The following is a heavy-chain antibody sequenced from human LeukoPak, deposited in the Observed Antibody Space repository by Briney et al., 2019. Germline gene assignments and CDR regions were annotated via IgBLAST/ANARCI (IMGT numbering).Heavy chain of an antibody. CDR2: ICPGDSDT. Sequence: GESLKISCKGSGYNFTSYWLGWVRQMPGKGLDWMGIICPGDSDTRYSPSFQGQVTISADRSISTAYLQWSSLKASDTAMYYCARGLCTSTNCYGDFDYWGQGTLVTVSS. J-gene: IGHJ4*02. CDR3: ARGLCTSTNCYGDFDY. D-gene: IGHD2-2*01. CDR1: GYNFTSYW. V-gene: IGHV5-51*01.